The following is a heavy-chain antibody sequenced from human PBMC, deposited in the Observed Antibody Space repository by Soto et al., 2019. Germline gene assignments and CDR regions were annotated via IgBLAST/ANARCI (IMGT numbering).Heavy chain of an antibody. CDR2: ISFDGSNK. V-gene: IGHV3-30-3*01. J-gene: IGHJ6*02. CDR1: GFTFNYYP. D-gene: IGHD6-19*01. Sequence: QMQLVESGGGVVQPGESLRLSCAASGFTFNYYPMHWVRQTPGKGLEWVAVISFDGSNKYYADSVKGRFTISRENSKNMLYLQMNSLRAEDAAVYYCARLPGALVAVLYIYPLDGREAMSDVDVWGQGTTVSVSS. CDR3: ARLPGALVAVLYIYPLDGREAMSDVDV.